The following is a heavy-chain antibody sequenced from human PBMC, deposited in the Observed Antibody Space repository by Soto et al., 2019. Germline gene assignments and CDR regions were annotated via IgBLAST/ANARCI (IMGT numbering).Heavy chain of an antibody. D-gene: IGHD2-8*01. CDR1: GYTFTGYY. V-gene: IGHV1-2*04. CDR2: INPNSGGT. Sequence: ASVKVSCKASGYTFTGYYMHWVQQAPGQGLEWMGWINPNSGGTNYAQKFQGWVTMTRDTSISTAYMELSRLRSDDTAVYYCARESGYCTNGVCSYYYYGMDVWGQGTTVTVSS. J-gene: IGHJ6*02. CDR3: ARESGYCTNGVCSYYYYGMDV.